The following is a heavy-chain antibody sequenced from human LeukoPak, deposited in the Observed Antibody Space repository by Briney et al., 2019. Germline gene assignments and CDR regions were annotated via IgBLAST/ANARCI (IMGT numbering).Heavy chain of an antibody. CDR1: GYTFTSYD. J-gene: IGHJ6*03. D-gene: IGHD6-13*01. CDR2: MNPNSGNT. Sequence: ASVKVFCKASGYTFTSYDINWVRQATGQGLEWMGWMNPNSGNTGYAQKFQGRVTMTRNTSISTAYMELSSLRSEDTAVYYCARGIGYSSLPRYYYMDVWGKGTTVTVSS. V-gene: IGHV1-8*01. CDR3: ARGIGYSSLPRYYYMDV.